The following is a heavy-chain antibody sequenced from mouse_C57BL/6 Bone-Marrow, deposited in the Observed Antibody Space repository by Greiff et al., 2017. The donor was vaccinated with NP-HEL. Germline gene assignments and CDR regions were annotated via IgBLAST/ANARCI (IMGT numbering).Heavy chain of an antibody. CDR2: ISSGGDYI. Sequence: EVQGVESGEGLVKPGGSLKLSCAASGFTFSSYAMSWVRQTPEKRLEWVAYISSGGDYIYYADTVKGRFTISRDNARNTLYLQMSSLKSEDTAMYYCTRDQYGYYGLDYWGQGTTLTVSS. D-gene: IGHD2-3*01. V-gene: IGHV5-9-1*02. CDR1: GFTFSSYA. J-gene: IGHJ2*01. CDR3: TRDQYGYYGLDY.